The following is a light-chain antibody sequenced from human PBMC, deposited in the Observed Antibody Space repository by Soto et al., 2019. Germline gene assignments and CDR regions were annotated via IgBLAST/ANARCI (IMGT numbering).Light chain of an antibody. CDR3: QQFNSYPLT. Sequence: DIQLTQSPSFLSASVGDRVTIACRASQAISSYLAWYQQKPGKAPKLLIYGASTLQSGVPSRFSGSGSGTEFTLTIGSLQTEDFAAYYCQQFNSYPLTFGGGTKVEIK. J-gene: IGKJ4*01. V-gene: IGKV1-9*01. CDR2: GAS. CDR1: QAISSY.